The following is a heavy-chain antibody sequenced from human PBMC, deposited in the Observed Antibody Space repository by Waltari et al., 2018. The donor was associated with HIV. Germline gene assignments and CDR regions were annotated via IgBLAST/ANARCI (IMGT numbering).Heavy chain of an antibody. CDR3: AGDSTVVGTRYVDC. D-gene: IGHD2-15*01. Sequence: EVQLVESGGGLIQTGGSLSLSCAASGFSVSSAYMSRVRQAPGKGERRVTIIHSKGGTDHADSVKGRLTISRDNYKNTLYLQMSSRGAEDTTVCYCAGDSTVVGTRYVDCWRRGALVTVSS. V-gene: IGHV3-53*01. J-gene: IGHJ4*01. CDR1: GFSVSSAY. CDR2: IHSKGGT.